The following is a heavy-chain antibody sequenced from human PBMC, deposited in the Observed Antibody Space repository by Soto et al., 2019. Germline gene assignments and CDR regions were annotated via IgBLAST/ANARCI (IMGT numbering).Heavy chain of an antibody. CDR2: INPDGSGT. D-gene: IGHD6-25*01. CDR3: ARSSGWPDY. V-gene: IGHV3-74*01. J-gene: IGHJ4*02. Sequence: GGSLRLSCTASGFTLSNYWMHWIRQAPGKGLVWVSRINPDGSGTTYADSVKGRFTLSRDNAKNTLYLQMNSLRAEDTAVYYCARSSGWPDYWGQGTLVTVSS. CDR1: GFTLSNYW.